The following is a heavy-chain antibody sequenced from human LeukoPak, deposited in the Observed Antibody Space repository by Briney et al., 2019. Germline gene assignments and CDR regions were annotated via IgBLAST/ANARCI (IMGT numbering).Heavy chain of an antibody. CDR3: ARGAELRYLDWLLRRDYYYYYMDV. D-gene: IGHD3-9*01. J-gene: IGHJ6*03. Sequence: PSETLSLTCTVSGGSISSYYWSWIRQPAGKGLEWIGRIYTSGSTNYNPSLKSRVTMSVDTSKNQFSLKLSSVTAADTAVYYCARGAELRYLDWLLRRDYYYYYMDVWGKGTTVTISS. V-gene: IGHV4-4*07. CDR2: IYTSGST. CDR1: GGSISSYY.